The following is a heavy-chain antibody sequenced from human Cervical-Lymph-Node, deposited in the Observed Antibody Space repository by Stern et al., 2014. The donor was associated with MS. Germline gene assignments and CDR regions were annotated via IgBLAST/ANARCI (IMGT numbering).Heavy chain of an antibody. CDR3: GGGEKKFDY. V-gene: IGHV1-69*01. CDR2: IIPLFGTT. Sequence: QLVQSGAEVKRPASSVKVSCNISGVTFTSDAFNWVRQAPGQGLEWVGGIIPLFGTTYYAAPFRGRVTFTADESTGITYLVLRRLGSEDAARYYGGGGEKKFDYWGQGTLVIVSS. CDR1: GVTFTSDA. D-gene: IGHD3-16*01. J-gene: IGHJ4*01.